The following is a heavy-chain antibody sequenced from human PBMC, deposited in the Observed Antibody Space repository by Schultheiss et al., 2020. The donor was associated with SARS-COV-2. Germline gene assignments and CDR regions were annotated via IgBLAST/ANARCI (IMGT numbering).Heavy chain of an antibody. CDR1: GDSVSSNSAA. D-gene: IGHD3-3*01. CDR2: TYYRSKWYN. Sequence: SETLSLTCAISGDSVSSNSAAWNWIRQSPSRGLEWLGRTYYRSKWYNDYAVSVKSRITINPDTSKNQFSLQLNSVTPEDTAVYYCARARTTIFGVDHFDYWGQGTLVTVSS. CDR3: ARARTTIFGVDHFDY. V-gene: IGHV6-1*01. J-gene: IGHJ4*02.